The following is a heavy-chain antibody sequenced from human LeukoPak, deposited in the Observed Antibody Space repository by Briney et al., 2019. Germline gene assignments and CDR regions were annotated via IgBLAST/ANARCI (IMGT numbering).Heavy chain of an antibody. CDR3: ARVWELNARFFDY. Sequence: ATVKVSCKASRYTFTAYYLHWVRQAPGQGLEWVGRINPNNGGTNYPQKFQGRVTMTRDTSINTAYMELSSLKSDDTAVYYCARVWELNARFFDYWGQGTLVNVSS. CDR1: RYTFTAYY. D-gene: IGHD1-26*01. V-gene: IGHV1-2*06. CDR2: INPNNGGT. J-gene: IGHJ4*02.